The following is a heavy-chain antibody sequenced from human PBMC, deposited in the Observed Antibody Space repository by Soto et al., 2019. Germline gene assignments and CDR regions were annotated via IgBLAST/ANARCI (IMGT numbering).Heavy chain of an antibody. J-gene: IGHJ4*02. V-gene: IGHV1-8*01. CDR3: ARGVNAGVDY. CDR1: GYTFTSLD. CDR2: MSPNSGNT. D-gene: IGHD7-27*01. Sequence: QVQLVQCGAEVKKPGASVKVSCTASGYTFTSLDINWVREASGQGLEWMGWMSPNSGNTGYAQKFQDRVTMTRDTSTNTAYMELSSPRSEDTAIYYCARGVNAGVDYWGQGTLVTVSS.